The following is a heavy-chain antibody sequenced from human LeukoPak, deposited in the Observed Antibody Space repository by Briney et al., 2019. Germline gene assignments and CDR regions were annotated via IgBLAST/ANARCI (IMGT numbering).Heavy chain of an antibody. V-gene: IGHV5-51*01. CDR1: GYSFTSYR. D-gene: IGHD2-21*01. CDR3: ATCCGGPSS. J-gene: IGHJ5*02. Sequence: GESLKISCKGFGYSFTSYRIGWVRQMPGKGLEWMGIIYPGDSDTRYSPSFQGQVTISADRSLSTAYLQWSSLKASDSAIYYCATCCGGPSSWGQGALVTVSS. CDR2: IYPGDSDT.